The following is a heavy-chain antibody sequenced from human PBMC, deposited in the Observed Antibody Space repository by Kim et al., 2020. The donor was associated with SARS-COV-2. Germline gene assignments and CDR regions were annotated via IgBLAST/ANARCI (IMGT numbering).Heavy chain of an antibody. CDR3: ARHEYYDFWSGPGYFDY. Sequence: LKSRVTISVDTSKNQFSRKLSSVTAADTAVYYCARHEYYDFWSGPGYFDYWGQGTLVTVSS. V-gene: IGHV4-59*08. D-gene: IGHD3-3*01. J-gene: IGHJ4*02.